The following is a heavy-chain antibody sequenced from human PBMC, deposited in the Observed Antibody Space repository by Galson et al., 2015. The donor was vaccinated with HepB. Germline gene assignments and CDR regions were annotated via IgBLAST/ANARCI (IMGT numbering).Heavy chain of an antibody. D-gene: IGHD1-26*01. CDR2: INAGSGDT. CDR3: VKNRVPVGIGHDYGMDV. Sequence: SVKVSCKASGYTFTRYGMHWVRQAPGQRLEWMGWINAGSGDTKYSQKFQGRVTITRDTSASTVYMELSSLRSEDTAMYHCVKNRVPVGIGHDYGMDVWGQGTTVTVSS. V-gene: IGHV1-3*01. J-gene: IGHJ6*02. CDR1: GYTFTRYG.